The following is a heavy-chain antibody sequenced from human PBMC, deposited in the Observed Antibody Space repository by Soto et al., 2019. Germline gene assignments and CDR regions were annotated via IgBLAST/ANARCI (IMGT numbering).Heavy chain of an antibody. CDR3: AKDSVYSSGWYWYY. CDR2: ITPSADNT. D-gene: IGHD6-19*01. CDR1: GFTFSNYA. V-gene: IGHV3-23*01. Sequence: GSLRLSCAASGFTFSNYAMSWVRQAPGKGLEWISYITPSADNTQYADSVKGRFTISRDNAKNTLILQMDSLRAEDTATYYCAKDSVYSSGWYWYYWGQGTLVTVSS. J-gene: IGHJ4*01.